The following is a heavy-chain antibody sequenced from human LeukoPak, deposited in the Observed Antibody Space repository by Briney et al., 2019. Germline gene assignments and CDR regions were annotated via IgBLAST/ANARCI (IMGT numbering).Heavy chain of an antibody. CDR2: IYPGDSDI. CDR1: GYSFTNYW. CDR3: ARRHKRGAYSYGVDY. V-gene: IGHV5-51*01. Sequence: GESLKISCKGSGYSFTNYWIAWVRQMPGKGLEWMGIIYPGDSDIRYSPSFQGQVTISADKSISTAYLQWNSLKASDTAMYYCARRHKRGAYSYGVDYWGQGTLVTVSS. D-gene: IGHD5-18*01. J-gene: IGHJ4*02.